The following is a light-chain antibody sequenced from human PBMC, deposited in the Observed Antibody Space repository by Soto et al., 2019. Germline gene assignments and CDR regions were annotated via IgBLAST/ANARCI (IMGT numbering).Light chain of an antibody. CDR1: KLGNKY. Sequence: SYELTQPPSVSVSPGQTASIPCSGDKLGNKYASWYQQRPGQSPVLVIYQDDRRPSGFPERFSGSNSGNTATLTISETQAMDEADYYCQAWDSSTVVFGGGTKLTVL. CDR3: QAWDSSTVV. J-gene: IGLJ2*01. V-gene: IGLV3-1*01. CDR2: QDD.